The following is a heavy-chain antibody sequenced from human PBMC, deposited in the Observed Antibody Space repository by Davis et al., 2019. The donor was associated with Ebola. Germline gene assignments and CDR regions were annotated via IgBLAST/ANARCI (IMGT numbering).Heavy chain of an antibody. J-gene: IGHJ5*02. D-gene: IGHD4-17*01. V-gene: IGHV1-2*04. CDR1: GYTFTGYY. CDR3: ARAYGVPFNWFDP. Sequence: AASVKVSCKASGYTFTGYYMHWVRQAPGQGLEWMGWINPNSGGTNYAQKFQGWVTMTRGTSISTAYMELSRLRSDDTAVYYCARAYGVPFNWFDPWGQGTLVTVSS. CDR2: INPNSGGT.